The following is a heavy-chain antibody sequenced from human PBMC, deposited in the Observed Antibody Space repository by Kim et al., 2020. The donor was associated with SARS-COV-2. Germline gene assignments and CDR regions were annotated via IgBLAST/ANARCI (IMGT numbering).Heavy chain of an antibody. Sequence: SETLSLTCTVSGGSISSYYWSWIRQPPGKGLEWIGYIYYSGSTNYNPSLKSRVTISVDTSKNQFSLKLSSVTAADTAVYYCARVLFAGGPVRDCSGGSCYVDWFDPWGQGTLVTVSS. CDR3: ARVLFAGGPVRDCSGGSCYVDWFDP. V-gene: IGHV4-59*01. CDR1: GGSISSYY. D-gene: IGHD2-15*01. J-gene: IGHJ5*02. CDR2: IYYSGST.